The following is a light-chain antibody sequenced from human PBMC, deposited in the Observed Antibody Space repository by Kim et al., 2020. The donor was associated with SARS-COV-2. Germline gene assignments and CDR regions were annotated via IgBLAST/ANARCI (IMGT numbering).Light chain of an antibody. CDR1: SSDVGSYNL. V-gene: IGLV2-23*02. Sequence: GQSITISCTGTSSDVGSYNLVSWYKQHPGKAPKLMIYEVSKRPSGVSNRFSGSKSGNTASLTISGLQAEDEADYYCCSYAGSSDWVFGGGTKLTVL. CDR2: EVS. CDR3: CSYAGSSDWV. J-gene: IGLJ3*02.